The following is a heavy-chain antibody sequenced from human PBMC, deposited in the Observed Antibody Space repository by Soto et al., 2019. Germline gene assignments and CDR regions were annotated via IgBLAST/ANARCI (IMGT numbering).Heavy chain of an antibody. V-gene: IGHV1-2*02. Sequence: RASVKVSCKASGYTFTGYYMHWVRQAPGQGLEWMGWINPNSGGTNYAQKFQGRVTMTRDTSISTAYMELSRLRSDDTAVYYCARADSSGWYGPVDYWGQGTLVTVSS. CDR2: INPNSGGT. D-gene: IGHD6-19*01. CDR3: ARADSSGWYGPVDY. CDR1: GYTFTGYY. J-gene: IGHJ4*02.